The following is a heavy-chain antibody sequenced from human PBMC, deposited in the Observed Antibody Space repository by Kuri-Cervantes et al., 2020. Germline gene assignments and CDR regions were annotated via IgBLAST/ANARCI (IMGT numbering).Heavy chain of an antibody. J-gene: IGHJ6*04. CDR3: ARGGYRSGWYVSDV. CDR1: GGTFSSYA. CDR2: INPSGGST. Sequence: ASVKVSCKASGGTFSSYAISWVRQAPGQGLEWMGIINPSGGSTSYAQKFQGRVTMTRDTSTSTVYMELSSLRSEDTAVYYCARGGYRSGWYVSDVWGKGTTVTVSS. V-gene: IGHV1-46*01. D-gene: IGHD6-19*01.